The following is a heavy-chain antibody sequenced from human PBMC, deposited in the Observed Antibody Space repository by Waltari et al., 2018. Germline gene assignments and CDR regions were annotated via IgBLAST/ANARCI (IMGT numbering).Heavy chain of an antibody. J-gene: IGHJ6*02. CDR3: ARGGTTYYYYYYYGMDV. CDR2: IIPIFGTA. V-gene: IGHV1-69*13. CDR1: GGTFSSYA. D-gene: IGHD4-17*01. Sequence: QVQLVQSGAEVKKPGSSVKVSCKASGGTFSSYAIRWVRQAPGQGLEWMGGIIPIFGTANYAQKFQGRVTITADESTSTAYMELSSLRSEDTAVYYCARGGTTYYYYYYYGMDVWGQGTTVTVSS.